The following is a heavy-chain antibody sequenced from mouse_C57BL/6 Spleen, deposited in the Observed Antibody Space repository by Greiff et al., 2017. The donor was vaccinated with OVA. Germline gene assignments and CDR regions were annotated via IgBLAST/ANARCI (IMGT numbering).Heavy chain of an antibody. J-gene: IGHJ3*01. Sequence: QVQLKQSGPELVKPGASVKISCKASGYAFSSSWMNWVKQRPGKGLEWIGRIYPGDGDTNYNGKFKGKATLTADKSSSTAYMQLSSLTSEDSAVYFCAREDDGYYGAYWGQGTLVTVSA. CDR3: AREDDGYYGAY. CDR2: IYPGDGDT. V-gene: IGHV1-82*01. D-gene: IGHD2-3*01. CDR1: GYAFSSSW.